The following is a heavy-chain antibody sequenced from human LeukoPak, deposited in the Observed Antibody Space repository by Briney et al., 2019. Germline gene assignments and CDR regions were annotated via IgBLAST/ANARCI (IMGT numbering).Heavy chain of an antibody. V-gene: IGHV4-30-4*01. D-gene: IGHD3-10*01. CDR3: ARDGFGIT. CDR1: GASISSGDYY. J-gene: IGHJ3*01. CDR2: IYHTGRT. Sequence: LESGPTLVKPSQTLSLTCTVSGASISSGDYYWSWLRQPPGKGLEWTAYIYHTGRTYYNPSLKSRISISIDTSKNQFSLKLSSVTAADTAVYYCARDGFGITWGQGTMVTVSS.